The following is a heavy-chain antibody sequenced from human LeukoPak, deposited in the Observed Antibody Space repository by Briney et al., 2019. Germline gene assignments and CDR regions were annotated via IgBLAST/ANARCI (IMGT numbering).Heavy chain of an antibody. V-gene: IGHV1-3*03. J-gene: IGHJ6*03. Sequence: ASVKVSCKASGYTFTSYAIHWVRQAPGQRLEWMGWINAGNGNTKYSQEFQGRVTITADKSTSTAYMELSSLRSEDTAVYYCASGHCSGGSCYLYYYYHYYMDVWGKGTTVTVSS. CDR3: ASGHCSGGSCYLYYYYHYYMDV. CDR1: GYTFTSYA. CDR2: INAGNGNT. D-gene: IGHD2-15*01.